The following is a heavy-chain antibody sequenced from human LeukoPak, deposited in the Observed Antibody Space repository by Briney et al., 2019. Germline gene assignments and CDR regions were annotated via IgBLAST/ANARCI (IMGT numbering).Heavy chain of an antibody. Sequence: PGRSLSLSCGGAGIIFSSYAINWVRQTPGKGLEWLSAISNDGRHIFYTDSVKGRFTTSRDNSRNTVYLQMNGLRVEDTALYYWATVMSSSPSTAYFAYSGQGTLVTVSS. D-gene: IGHD6-6*01. CDR1: GIIFSSYA. J-gene: IGHJ4*02. CDR3: ATVMSSSPSTAYFAY. CDR2: ISNDGRHI. V-gene: IGHV3-23*01.